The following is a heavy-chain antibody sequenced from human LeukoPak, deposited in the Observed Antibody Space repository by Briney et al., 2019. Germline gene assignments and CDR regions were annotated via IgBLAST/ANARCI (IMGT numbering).Heavy chain of an antibody. CDR1: GYTFTGYY. J-gene: IGHJ4*02. Sequence: ASVRVSCKASGYTFTGYYMHWVRQAPGQGLEWMGRINPNSGGTNYAQKFQGRVTITRETSISTAYMELSRLRSDDTAVYYCARDRDVLLWFGDTYYFDYWGQGTLVTVSS. D-gene: IGHD3-10*01. CDR3: ARDRDVLLWFGDTYYFDY. CDR2: INPNSGGT. V-gene: IGHV1-2*06.